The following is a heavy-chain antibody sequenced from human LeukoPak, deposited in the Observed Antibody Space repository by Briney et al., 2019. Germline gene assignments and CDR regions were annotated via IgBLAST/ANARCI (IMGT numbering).Heavy chain of an antibody. Sequence: GGSLRLSCAVSGITLSNYGMSWVRQAPGKGLEWVAGISDSGGRTNYADSVKGRFIISRDNPKNTLYLQMNSLRAEDTAVYFCAKRGVVIRVILVGFHKEAYYFDSWGQGALVTLSS. V-gene: IGHV3-23*01. D-gene: IGHD3-22*01. J-gene: IGHJ4*02. CDR2: ISDSGGRT. CDR3: AKRGVVIRVILVGFHKEAYYFDS. CDR1: GITLSNYG.